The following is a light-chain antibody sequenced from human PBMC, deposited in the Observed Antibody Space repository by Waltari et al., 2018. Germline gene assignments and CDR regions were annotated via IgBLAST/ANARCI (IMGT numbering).Light chain of an antibody. CDR2: DAK. J-gene: IGKJ2*01. CDR1: RNVGSS. Sequence: EVVLTQSPGALSVSPGESATLSCRARRNVGSSLAWYQQTPGQAPRLLVYDAKNRATDVPARFSGSGYGTQFTLTISSLQSEDCGVYYCHQYNYWPPAYTFGQGTKLEIK. V-gene: IGKV3-15*01. CDR3: HQYNYWPPAYT.